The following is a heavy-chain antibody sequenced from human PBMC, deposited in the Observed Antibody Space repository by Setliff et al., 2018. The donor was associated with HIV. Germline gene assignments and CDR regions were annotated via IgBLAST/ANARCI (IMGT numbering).Heavy chain of an antibody. V-gene: IGHV4-4*07. CDR1: DDSFSTNY. D-gene: IGHD5-12*01. J-gene: IGHJ6*03. Sequence: PSETLSLTCNVSDDSFSTNYWTWVRQPAGKGLEWVGRIYTDGSTTFNPSLNDRASIFVDTSRNQFSLRLNSVTAADAAVYFCARAPEEGYVHNYFYYMDVWGRGTTVTVSS. CDR3: ARAPEEGYVHNYFYYMDV. CDR2: IYTDGST.